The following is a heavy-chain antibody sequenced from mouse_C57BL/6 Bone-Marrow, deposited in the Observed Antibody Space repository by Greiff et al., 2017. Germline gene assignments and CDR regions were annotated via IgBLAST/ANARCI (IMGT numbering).Heavy chain of an antibody. V-gene: IGHV1-64*01. CDR3: AREGCVGGCAY. J-gene: IGHJ3*01. CDR1: GYTFTSYW. D-gene: IGHD3-3*01. Sequence: QVQLKQPGAELVKPGASVKLSCKASGYTFTSYWMHWVKQRPGQGLEWIGMIHPNSGSTNYTEKFKSKATMTVDTSSSPAYRQLSSLTSEDSAVYYCAREGCVGGCAYGGQGNRATVSA. CDR2: IHPNSGST.